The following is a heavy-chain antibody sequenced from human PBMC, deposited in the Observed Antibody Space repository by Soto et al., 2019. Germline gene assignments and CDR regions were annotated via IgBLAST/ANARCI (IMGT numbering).Heavy chain of an antibody. Sequence: AAVKVSCMASGYTFTGYYMHWVRQAPGQGLEWMGWINPNSGGTNYAQKFQGRVTMTRGTFLSPSYMEMGRLRSDDTAVYYCALAEWESTDYYGTDVWDQGTTVTVSS. J-gene: IGHJ6*02. CDR2: INPNSGGT. CDR3: ALAEWESTDYYGTDV. D-gene: IGHD1-26*01. V-gene: IGHV1-2*02. CDR1: GYTFTGYY.